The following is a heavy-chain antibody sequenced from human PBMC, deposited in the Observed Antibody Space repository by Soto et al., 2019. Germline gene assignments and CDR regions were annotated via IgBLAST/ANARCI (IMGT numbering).Heavy chain of an antibody. CDR1: GFTFSSYA. Sequence: PGGSLRLSCAASGFTFSSYALSWVRQAPTKGLEWVSVISASRRDTYYADSVRGRFIISRDNSRNTLYLQMNSLRSEDTATYYCAKDWYGGSYPDYFDFWGQGTLVTVSA. J-gene: IGHJ4*02. V-gene: IGHV3-23*01. D-gene: IGHD1-26*01. CDR3: AKDWYGGSYPDYFDF. CDR2: ISASRRDT.